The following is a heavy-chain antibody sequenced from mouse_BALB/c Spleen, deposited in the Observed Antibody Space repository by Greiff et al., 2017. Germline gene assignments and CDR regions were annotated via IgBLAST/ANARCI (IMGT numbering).Heavy chain of an antibody. Sequence: QVQLKESGPGLVAPSQSLSITCTVSGFSLTSYGVHWVRQPPGKGLEWLGVIWAGGSTNYNSALMSRLSISKDNSKSQVFLKMNSLQTDDTAMYYCARVGYGYAMDYWGQGTSVTVSS. CDR2: IWAGGST. D-gene: IGHD2-2*01. CDR1: GFSLTSYG. V-gene: IGHV2-9*02. J-gene: IGHJ4*01. CDR3: ARVGYGYAMDY.